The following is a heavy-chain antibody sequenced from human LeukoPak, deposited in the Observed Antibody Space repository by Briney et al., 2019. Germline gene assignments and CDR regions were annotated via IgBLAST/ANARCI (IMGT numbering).Heavy chain of an antibody. J-gene: IGHJ4*02. D-gene: IGHD4-17*01. Sequence: GGSLRLSCAASGFTFSSYSMNWVRQAPGKGLEWVSSISSSSSYIYYADSVKGRFTISRDNAKNSLYLQMNSLRAEDTAVYYCARPPRAVTTPLNSGQGTLVTVSS. V-gene: IGHV3-21*01. CDR2: ISSSSSYI. CDR1: GFTFSSYS. CDR3: ARPPRAVTTPLN.